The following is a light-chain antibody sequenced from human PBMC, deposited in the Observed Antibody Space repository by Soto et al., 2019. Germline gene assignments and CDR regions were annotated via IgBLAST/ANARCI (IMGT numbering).Light chain of an antibody. J-gene: IGKJ4*01. CDR2: DAS. Sequence: EIVLTQSPATLSLSPGERATLSCRASHSVNNYLAWYQQKPGQASRLLIFDASNRATGIPARFSGSGSGTDFTLTISSLVSEDFAVYYCQHRSNWPRLTFGGGTKVEIK. CDR3: QHRSNWPRLT. V-gene: IGKV3-11*01. CDR1: HSVNNY.